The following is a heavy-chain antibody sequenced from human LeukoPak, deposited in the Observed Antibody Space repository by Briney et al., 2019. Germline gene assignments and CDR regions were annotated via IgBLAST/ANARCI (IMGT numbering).Heavy chain of an antibody. J-gene: IGHJ4*02. CDR2: ISSSSSYI. CDR3: ARDSLVRGVIVY. D-gene: IGHD3-10*01. V-gene: IGHV3-21*01. CDR1: GFTFSSYS. Sequence: GGSLKLSCAASGFTFSSYSMNWVRQAPGKGLEWVSSISSSSSYIYYADSVKGRFTISRDNAKNSLYLQMNSLRAEDTAVYYCARDSLVRGVIVYWGQGTLVTVSS.